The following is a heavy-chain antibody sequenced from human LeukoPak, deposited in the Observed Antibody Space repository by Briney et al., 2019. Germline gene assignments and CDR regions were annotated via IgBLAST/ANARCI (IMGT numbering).Heavy chain of an antibody. V-gene: IGHV3-23*01. Sequence: GGSLRLSYAASGFTFSSYAMSWVRQAPGKGLEWVSAISGSGGSTYYADSVKGRFTISRDNSKNTLYLQMNSLRAEDTPIYLCAQEKGYCSSTSCADNWGQGTLVTVSS. D-gene: IGHD2-2*01. J-gene: IGHJ4*02. CDR1: GFTFSSYA. CDR2: ISGSGGST. CDR3: AQEKGYCSSTSCADN.